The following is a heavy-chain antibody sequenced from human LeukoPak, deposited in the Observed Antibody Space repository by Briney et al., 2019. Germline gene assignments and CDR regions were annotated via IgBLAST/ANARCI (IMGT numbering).Heavy chain of an antibody. V-gene: IGHV1-18*01. Sequence: GASVTVSFTASGYNFGIYGITWVRQAPGQGLEWMGWISAENGNTNYAQKFQGRVTVTADTSTSTAYLDLRSLRSDDTAVYYCARAGATVTTNFDNWGQGTLVTVSS. CDR2: ISAENGNT. D-gene: IGHD4-17*01. J-gene: IGHJ4*02. CDR1: GYNFGIYG. CDR3: ARAGATVTTNFDN.